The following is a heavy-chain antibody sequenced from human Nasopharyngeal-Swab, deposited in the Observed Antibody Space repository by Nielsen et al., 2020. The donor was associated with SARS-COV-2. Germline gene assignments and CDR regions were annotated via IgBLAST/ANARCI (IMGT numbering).Heavy chain of an antibody. J-gene: IGHJ6*02. CDR1: GFTFSSYS. Sequence: GGSLRLSCAASGFTFSSYSMNWVRQTPGKGLEWVSYISSSSSTIYYADSVKGRFTISRDNAKNSLYLQMNSLRDEDTAVYYCARDRDSLWVDIRYYYYYGMDVWGQGTTVTVAS. CDR2: ISSSSSTI. D-gene: IGHD3-9*01. CDR3: ARDRDSLWVDIRYYYYYGMDV. V-gene: IGHV3-48*02.